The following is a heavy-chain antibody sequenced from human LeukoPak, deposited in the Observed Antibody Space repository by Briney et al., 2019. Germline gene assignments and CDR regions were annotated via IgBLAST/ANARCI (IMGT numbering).Heavy chain of an antibody. CDR1: GYTFTSYG. CDR2: ISAYNGNT. J-gene: IGHJ4*02. V-gene: IGHV1-18*01. CDR3: ARGLRFLEWSDYYFDY. Sequence: GASVKVSCKASGYTFTSYGISWVRQAPGQGLEWMGWISAYNGNTNYAQKLQGRVTMTTDTSTSTAYMELRSLRSDDTAVYYCARGLRFLEWSDYYFDYWGQGTLVTVSS. D-gene: IGHD3-3*01.